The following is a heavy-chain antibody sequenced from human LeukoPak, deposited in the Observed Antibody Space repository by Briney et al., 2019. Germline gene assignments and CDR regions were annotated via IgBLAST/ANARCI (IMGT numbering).Heavy chain of an antibody. CDR2: ISSSSSYI. J-gene: IGHJ4*02. D-gene: IGHD3-22*01. CDR1: GFTFSSYS. V-gene: IGHV3-21*01. Sequence: GGSLRLSCAASGFTFSSYSMNWVRQAPGKGLEWVSSISSSSSYIYYADSVKGRFTISRDNAKNSLYLQMNSLRAEDTAVYYCARELGYYYDSSGYNSEGRYWGQGTLVTVSS. CDR3: ARELGYYYDSSGYNSEGRY.